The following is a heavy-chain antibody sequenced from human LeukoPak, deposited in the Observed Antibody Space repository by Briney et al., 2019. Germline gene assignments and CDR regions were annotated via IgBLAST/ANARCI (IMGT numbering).Heavy chain of an antibody. CDR2: ISAYNGNT. Sequence: ASVKVSCKASGYTLTSYGISWARQAPGQGLEWMGWISAYNGNTNYAQKLQGRVTMTTDTSTSTAYMELRSLRSDDTAVYYCARDRRFTMVRGVNTPSANYDYVWGSYSFGYWGQGTLVTVSS. D-gene: IGHD3-16*01. CDR1: GYTLTSYG. V-gene: IGHV1-18*01. J-gene: IGHJ4*02. CDR3: ARDRRFTMVRGVNTPSANYDYVWGSYSFGY.